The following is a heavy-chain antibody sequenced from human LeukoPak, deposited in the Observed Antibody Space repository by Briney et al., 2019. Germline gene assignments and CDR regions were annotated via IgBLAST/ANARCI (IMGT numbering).Heavy chain of an antibody. V-gene: IGHV7-4-1*01. CDR2: INTNTGNP. J-gene: IGHJ6*02. CDR1: GYTFTSYA. D-gene: IGHD3-10*01. CDR3: ARGDYYGSGSYPAYYYYGMDV. Sequence: ASVKVSCKASGYTFTSYAMNRVRQAPGQGLGWMGWINTNTGNPTYAQGFTGRVVFSLDTSVSTAYLQICSLKAEDTAVYYCARGDYYGSGSYPAYYYYGMDVWGQGTTVTVSS.